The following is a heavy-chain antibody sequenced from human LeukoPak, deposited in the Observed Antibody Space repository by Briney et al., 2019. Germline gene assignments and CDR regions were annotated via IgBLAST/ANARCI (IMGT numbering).Heavy chain of an antibody. Sequence: GGSLRLSCAASGFTFSSYWMHWVRQAPGKGLVWVSRINSDGSSTSYADPVMGRFTISRDNAKNTLYLQMNSLRAEDTAVYYCARDTDTVTTILDYWGQGTLVTVSS. CDR3: ARDTDTVTTILDY. V-gene: IGHV3-74*01. CDR2: INSDGSST. CDR1: GFTFSSYW. D-gene: IGHD4-17*01. J-gene: IGHJ4*02.